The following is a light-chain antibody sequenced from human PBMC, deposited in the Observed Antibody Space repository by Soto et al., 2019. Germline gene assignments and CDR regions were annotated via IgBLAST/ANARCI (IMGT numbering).Light chain of an antibody. CDR3: GTWDNSLSAVV. J-gene: IGLJ2*01. V-gene: IGLV1-51*01. CDR2: DSN. Sequence: QSVLTQPPSVSAAPGQKDTISCSGSSSNIGNNYVSWYQQLPGTAPKLLIYDSNKRPSGIPDRFSGSKSGTSATLGITGLQTGDEADYYCGTWDNSLSAVVFGGGTKLTVL. CDR1: SSNIGNNY.